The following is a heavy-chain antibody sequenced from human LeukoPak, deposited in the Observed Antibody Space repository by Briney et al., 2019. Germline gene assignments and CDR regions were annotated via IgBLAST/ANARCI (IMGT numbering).Heavy chain of an antibody. CDR1: GFTFSTYW. D-gene: IGHD6-19*01. V-gene: IGHV3-7*01. CDR2: IKGDGSDT. CDR3: ARSSIAVAGKPFDY. J-gene: IGHJ4*02. Sequence: GGSLRLSCAVSGFTFSTYWMSWVRQAPGKGLEWVATIKGDGSDTHYVDSVKGRFTISRDNAKNSLYLQMNSLRAEDTAVYYCARSSIAVAGKPFDYWGQGTLVTVSS.